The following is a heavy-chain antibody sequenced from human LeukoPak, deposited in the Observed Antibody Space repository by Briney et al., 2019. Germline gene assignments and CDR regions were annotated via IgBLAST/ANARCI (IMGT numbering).Heavy chain of an antibody. CDR1: GFTFSSYA. V-gene: IGHV3-23*01. J-gene: IGHJ4*02. Sequence: GGSLRLSCAASGFTFSSYAMSWVRQAPGKGLEWVSAISGSGGSTHYADSVKGRFTISRDNSKNTLYLQMNSLRAEDTAVYYCAKDRRYSSSWFSYWGQGTLVTVSS. CDR3: AKDRRYSSSWFSY. D-gene: IGHD6-13*01. CDR2: ISGSGGST.